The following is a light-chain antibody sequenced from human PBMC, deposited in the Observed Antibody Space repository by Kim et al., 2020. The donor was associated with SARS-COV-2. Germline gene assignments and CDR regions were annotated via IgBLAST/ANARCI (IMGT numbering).Light chain of an antibody. J-gene: IGKJ5*01. CDR2: GAS. CDR3: LQHNTYPIT. Sequence: ASVGDRVTITGRASQDIRNDLGGYQQNPGRAPKRLIYGASSLQSGVPSRFSGSGSGTEFTLTISSLQPEDFATYFCLQHNTYPITFGQGTRLEIK. V-gene: IGKV1-17*01. CDR1: QDIRND.